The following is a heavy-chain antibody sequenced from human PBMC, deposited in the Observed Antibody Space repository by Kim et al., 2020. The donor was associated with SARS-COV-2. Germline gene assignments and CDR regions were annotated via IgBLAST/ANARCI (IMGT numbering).Heavy chain of an antibody. CDR1: GFTFSSYS. J-gene: IGHJ4*02. D-gene: IGHD6-13*01. V-gene: IGHV3-48*02. CDR3: ARDAAAGTSFFDY. CDR2: ISSSSTI. Sequence: GGSLRLSCAASGFTFSSYSMNWVRQAPGKGLEWVSYISSSSTIYYADSVKGRFTISRDNAKNSLYLQMNSLRDEDTAVYYCARDAAAGTSFFDYWGQGTL.